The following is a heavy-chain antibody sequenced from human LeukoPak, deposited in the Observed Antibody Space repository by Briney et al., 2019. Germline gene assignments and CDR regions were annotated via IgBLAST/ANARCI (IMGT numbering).Heavy chain of an antibody. Sequence: GGSLRLSCAASGFTVSSNYMSWVRQAPGKGLEWVSVIYSGGSTYYADSVKGRFTISRDNSKNTLYLQMNSLRAEDTAVYCCAREHPGYCSGGSCYSLDYWGQGTLVTVSS. CDR1: GFTVSSNY. CDR3: AREHPGYCSGGSCYSLDY. J-gene: IGHJ4*02. CDR2: IYSGGST. V-gene: IGHV3-66*01. D-gene: IGHD2-15*01.